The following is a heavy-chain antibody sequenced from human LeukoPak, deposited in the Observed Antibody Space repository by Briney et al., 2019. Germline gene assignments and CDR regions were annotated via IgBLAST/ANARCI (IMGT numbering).Heavy chain of an antibody. CDR1: GGSISSGDYY. D-gene: IGHD1-26*01. Sequence: PSETLSLTCTVSGGSISSGDYYWSWIRQPPGKGLEWIGYIYYSGSTYYNPSLKSRVTISVDTSKNQFSLRLSSVTAADTAVYYCASQVGATNYYYYYYMDVWGKGTTVTVSS. CDR2: IYYSGST. J-gene: IGHJ6*03. V-gene: IGHV4-30-4*08. CDR3: ASQVGATNYYYYYYMDV.